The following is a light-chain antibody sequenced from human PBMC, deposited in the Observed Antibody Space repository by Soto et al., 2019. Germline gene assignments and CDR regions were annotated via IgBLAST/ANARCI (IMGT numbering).Light chain of an antibody. CDR1: SSDVGAYKY. CDR3: TSYTISRTLRYV. CDR2: DVS. V-gene: IGLV2-14*01. Sequence: QSVLTQPASVSGSPGQSITISCTGTSSDVGAYKYVSWYQQHPGKAPRLMMYDVSNRPSGVSTRFSGSKSGNTASLTISGLQAEDEADYYCTSYTISRTLRYVFGTGTKVTVL. J-gene: IGLJ1*01.